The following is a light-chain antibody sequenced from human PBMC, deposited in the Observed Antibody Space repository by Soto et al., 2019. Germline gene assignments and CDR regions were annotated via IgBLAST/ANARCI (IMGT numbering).Light chain of an antibody. CDR1: SSDVGGYNY. J-gene: IGLJ1*01. V-gene: IGLV2-14*01. Sequence: QSVLTQPASVSGSPGQSVTISCTGTSSDVGGYNYVSWYQQLPGEAPKLIIYGLTDRPSRESNRFSGSKSGNTASLTVVGLQAEDEGDYYCRSYTATRTYVFGTGTKVTVL. CDR2: GLT. CDR3: RSYTATRTYV.